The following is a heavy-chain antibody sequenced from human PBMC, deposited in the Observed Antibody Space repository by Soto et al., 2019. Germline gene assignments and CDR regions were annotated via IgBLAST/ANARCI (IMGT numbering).Heavy chain of an antibody. J-gene: IGHJ4*02. Sequence: GGSLRLSCTASGFTFGDYAMSWFRQAPGKGLEWVGFIRSKAYGGTTEYAASVKGRFTISRDDSKSIAYLQMNSLKTEDTAVYYCTRDQQLERRRVFDYWGQGTLVTVSS. D-gene: IGHD1-1*01. CDR2: IRSKAYGGTT. CDR1: GFTFGDYA. V-gene: IGHV3-49*03. CDR3: TRDQQLERRRVFDY.